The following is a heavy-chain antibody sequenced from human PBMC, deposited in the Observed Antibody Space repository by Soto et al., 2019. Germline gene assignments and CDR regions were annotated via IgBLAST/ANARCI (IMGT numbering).Heavy chain of an antibody. CDR2: INWDGSNT. CDR1: VFNFDDYS. CDR3: AKVYTQNSWNDGLDS. D-gene: IGHD1-20*01. V-gene: IGHV3-43*01. Sequence: VGSLRLSCAASVFNFDDYSMHCARQSPGKGLEWVSLINWDGSNTYYADSVKGRFTISRDNSRNSVYLEMNSLRTEDTALYLCAKVYTQNSWNDGLDSWGKGTLVTVSS. J-gene: IGHJ4*02.